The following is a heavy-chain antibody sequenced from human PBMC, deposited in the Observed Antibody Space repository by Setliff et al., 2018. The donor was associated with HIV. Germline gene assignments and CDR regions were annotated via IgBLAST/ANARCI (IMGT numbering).Heavy chain of an antibody. J-gene: IGHJ4*02. Sequence: SGPTLVNPTQTLRLTCNISGFSRDRYQFNWGWIRQTPGKAPEWLALIYWNGDKKYNPSLRNRITITEYNSIKQVVLTMINMDPVDSGTFYCAHTGHFWTGDDGACDYWGTGILVTVAS. CDR1: GFSRDRYQFN. CDR3: AHTGHFWTGDDGACDY. V-gene: IGHV2-5*01. CDR2: IYWNGDK. D-gene: IGHD3-3*02.